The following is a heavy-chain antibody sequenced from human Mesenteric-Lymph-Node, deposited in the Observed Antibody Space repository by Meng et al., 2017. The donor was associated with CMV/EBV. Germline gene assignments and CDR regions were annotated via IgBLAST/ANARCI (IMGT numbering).Heavy chain of an antibody. CDR1: GFTFSNYA. CDR3: ARDGQYCTNGLCQFDD. D-gene: IGHD2-8*01. V-gene: IGHV3-30-3*01. J-gene: IGHJ4*02. CDR2: ISFDGSNI. Sequence: SLKISCAAAGFTFSNYAIHWVRQAPGKGLDWVALISFDGSNIKYSDSVKGRFIISRDNSKTTLYLQMTSLRPEDTAVYFCARDGQYCTNGLCQFDDWGQGTLVTVSS.